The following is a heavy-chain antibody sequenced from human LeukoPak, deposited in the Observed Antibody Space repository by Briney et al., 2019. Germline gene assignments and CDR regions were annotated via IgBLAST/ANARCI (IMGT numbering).Heavy chain of an antibody. CDR2: IYTSGSI. D-gene: IGHD3-22*01. Sequence: PSETLSLTCSVSGGSIRNYFWSWIRQPAGKGLEWIGRIYTSGSIDYKPSLRSRVTMSVDTSRNQFSLKSTPVTAADTAVYYCVRESKTYDGSGYYHDYWGQGTLVTVSS. V-gene: IGHV4-4*07. CDR3: VRESKTYDGSGYYHDY. CDR1: GGSIRNYF. J-gene: IGHJ4*02.